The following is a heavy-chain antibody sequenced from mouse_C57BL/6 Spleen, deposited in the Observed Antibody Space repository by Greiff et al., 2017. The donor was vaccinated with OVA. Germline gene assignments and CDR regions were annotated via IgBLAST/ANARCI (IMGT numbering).Heavy chain of an antibody. V-gene: IGHV2-3*01. J-gene: IGHJ3*01. D-gene: IGHD2-2*01. CDR2: IWGDGST. CDR3: AKYETTMVTSWFAY. CDR1: GFSLTSYG. Sequence: VKLMESGPGLVAPSQSLSITCTVSGFSLTSYGVSWVRQPPGKGLEWLGVIWGDGSTNYHSALISRLSISKDNSKSQVFLKLNSLQTDDTATYYCAKYETTMVTSWFAYWGQGTLVTVSA.